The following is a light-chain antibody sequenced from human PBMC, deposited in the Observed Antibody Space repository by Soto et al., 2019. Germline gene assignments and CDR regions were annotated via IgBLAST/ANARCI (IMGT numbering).Light chain of an antibody. CDR1: ETIASY. CDR3: QQTYNPPRT. Sequence: DIQMTQSPSSLSAYVGDRVTITCRASETIASYVNWYQPRQGKAPKLLIYAASTLQSGVPSSFGGSGSGTDFTLTITSLQPEDVETYFCQQTYNPPRTFGQGTRL. J-gene: IGKJ1*01. V-gene: IGKV1-39*01. CDR2: AAS.